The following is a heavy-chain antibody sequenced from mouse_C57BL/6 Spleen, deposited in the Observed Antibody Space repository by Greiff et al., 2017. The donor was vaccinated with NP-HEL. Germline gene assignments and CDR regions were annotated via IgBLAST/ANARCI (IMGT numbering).Heavy chain of an antibody. J-gene: IGHJ2*01. CDR2: ISYDGSN. D-gene: IGHD2-3*01. V-gene: IGHV3-6*01. CDR3: ARDFYDSHCDY. CDR1: GYSITSGYY. Sequence: ESGPGLVKPSQSLSLTCSVTGYSITSGYYWNWIRQFPGNKLEWMGYISYDGSNNYNPSLKNRISITRDTSKNQFFLKLNSVTTEDTATYYCARDFYDSHCDYWGQGTTLTVSS.